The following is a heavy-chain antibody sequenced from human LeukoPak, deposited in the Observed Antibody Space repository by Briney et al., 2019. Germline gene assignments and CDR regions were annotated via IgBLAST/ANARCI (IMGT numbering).Heavy chain of an antibody. D-gene: IGHD3-3*01. CDR2: IWYDGSNK. CDR3: AKVLRFPNDAFDI. V-gene: IGHV3-33*06. CDR1: GFTFSSYG. Sequence: GGSLRLSCAASGFTFSSYGMHWVRQAPGKGLEWVAVIWYDGSNKYYADSVKGRFTISRDNSKNTLYLQMNSLRAEDTAVYYCAKVLRFPNDAFDIWGQGTMVTVSS. J-gene: IGHJ3*02.